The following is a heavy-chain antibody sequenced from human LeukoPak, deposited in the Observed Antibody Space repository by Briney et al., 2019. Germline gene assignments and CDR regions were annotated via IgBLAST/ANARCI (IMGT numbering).Heavy chain of an antibody. CDR3: ASEIVLMVYANDY. V-gene: IGHV3-23*01. D-gene: IGHD2-8*01. Sequence: GGSLRLSCAASGFTFSSYSMNWVRQAPGKGLKWVSDISASGGSTYYADSVKGRFTISRDNSKNTLYLQMNSLRAEDTAVYYCASEIVLMVYANDYWGQGTLVTVSS. J-gene: IGHJ4*02. CDR2: ISASGGST. CDR1: GFTFSSYS.